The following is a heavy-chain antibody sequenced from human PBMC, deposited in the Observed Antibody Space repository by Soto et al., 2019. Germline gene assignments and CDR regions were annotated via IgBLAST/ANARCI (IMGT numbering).Heavy chain of an antibody. CDR1: GGTFSSYA. CDR2: IIPIFGTA. Sequence: QAQLVQSGAEVKKPGSSVKVSCKASGGTFSSYAISWVRQAPGQGLEWMGGIIPIFGTANYAQKFQGRVTITADESTSTAYMELSSLRSEDTAVYYCARAGTSNYDFWSGYSGENWFDPWGQGTLVTVSS. V-gene: IGHV1-69*01. CDR3: ARAGTSNYDFWSGYSGENWFDP. D-gene: IGHD3-3*01. J-gene: IGHJ5*02.